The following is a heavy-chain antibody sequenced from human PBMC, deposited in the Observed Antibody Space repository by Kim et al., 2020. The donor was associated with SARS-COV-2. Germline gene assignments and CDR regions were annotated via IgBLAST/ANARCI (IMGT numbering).Heavy chain of an antibody. CDR1: GGSISSYY. V-gene: IGHV4-59*13. CDR3: AREGGYYGSGKIRWFDP. CDR2: IYYSRST. J-gene: IGHJ5*02. Sequence: SETLSLTCTVSGGSISSYYWSWIRQPPGKGLEWIGYIYYSRSTNYNPSLKSRVTISVDTSKNQFSLKLSSVTAADAALYYCAREGGYYGSGKIRWFDPWGQGTLVTVSS. D-gene: IGHD3-10*01.